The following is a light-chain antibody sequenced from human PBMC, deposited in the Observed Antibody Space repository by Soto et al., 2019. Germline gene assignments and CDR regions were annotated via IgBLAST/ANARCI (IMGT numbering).Light chain of an antibody. V-gene: IGKV3-15*01. CDR3: QQYGSLSWT. CDR1: QSVSSS. J-gene: IGKJ1*01. Sequence: EIVMTQSPATLPVSPGERATLSCRASQSVSSSLAWYQQKPGQAPRLLIYGASSRATGIPARFSGSGSGTEFTLTISSLQSEDFAVYYCQQYGSLSWTFGQGTKVDIK. CDR2: GAS.